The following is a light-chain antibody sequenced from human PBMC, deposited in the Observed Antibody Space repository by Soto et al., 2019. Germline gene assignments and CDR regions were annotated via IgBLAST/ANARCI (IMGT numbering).Light chain of an antibody. Sequence: QSALTQSASVSGSPGQSITISCTGTSSDVGSYNVVSWYQNHPGKAPKLIIYEVTERPSGVSNRFSGSKSGNTAYLTISGLQAVDEADYYCSSYAGSDFVVFGGGTKLTVL. CDR1: SSDVGSYNV. CDR3: SSYAGSDFVV. J-gene: IGLJ2*01. CDR2: EVT. V-gene: IGLV2-23*02.